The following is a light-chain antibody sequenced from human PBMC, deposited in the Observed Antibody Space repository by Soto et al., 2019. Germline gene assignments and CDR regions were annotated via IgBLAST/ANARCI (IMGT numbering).Light chain of an antibody. CDR3: QSYDSALSVYVV. CDR1: SSNIGANYD. CDR2: GDT. Sequence: QSVLTQPPSVSGAPGQRITISCTGTSSNIGANYDVHWYQQLPGTAPKLLIYGDTNRPSGVPDRFSGSKSGTSASLAITGLQAEDEADYYCQSYDSALSVYVVFGGGTKLTDL. J-gene: IGLJ2*01. V-gene: IGLV1-40*01.